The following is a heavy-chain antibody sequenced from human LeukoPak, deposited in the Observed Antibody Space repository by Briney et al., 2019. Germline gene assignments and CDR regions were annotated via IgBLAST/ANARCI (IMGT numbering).Heavy chain of an antibody. CDR3: AKERSLGVAAASNY. CDR2: ISGSGNST. J-gene: IGHJ4*02. Sequence: PGGSLRLSCAASGFTFSSYAMSWVRQAPGKGLEWVSRISGSGNSTSYADSVKGRFTVYRDNTKNTLYLQMNSLRAEDRAVYYCAKERSLGVAAASNYWGQGPLVTVSS. CDR1: GFTFSSYA. D-gene: IGHD6-13*01. V-gene: IGHV3-23*01.